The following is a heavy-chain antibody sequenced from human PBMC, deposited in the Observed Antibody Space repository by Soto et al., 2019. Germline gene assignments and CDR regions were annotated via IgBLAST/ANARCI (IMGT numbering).Heavy chain of an antibody. D-gene: IGHD2-15*01. V-gene: IGHV1-8*01. CDR2: MNPNSGNT. CDR3: ARGQGCSGGSCYSLWSNWFDP. CDR1: GYTFASYD. J-gene: IGHJ5*02. Sequence: SVKVSCKASGYTFASYDINWVRQATGQGLEWMGWMNPNSGNTGYAQKFQGRVTMTRNTSISTAYMELSSLRSEDTAVYYCARGQGCSGGSCYSLWSNWFDPWGQGTLVTVSS.